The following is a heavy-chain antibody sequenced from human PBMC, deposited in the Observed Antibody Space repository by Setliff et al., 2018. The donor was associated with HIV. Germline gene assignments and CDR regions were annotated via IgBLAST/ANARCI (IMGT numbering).Heavy chain of an antibody. CDR1: GFTFGDYG. V-gene: IGHV3-23*03. J-gene: IGHJ3*02. Sequence: PGGSLRLSCRGSGFTFGDYGISWVRQAPGKGLEWVSTIYSDGSTYHADSVKGRFTLSRDNSKNMLFLQMNSLGPEDTAVYYCAKDLDIVVVPAAPDAFDIWGQGTMVT. CDR3: AKDLDIVVVPAAPDAFDI. D-gene: IGHD2-2*03. CDR2: IYSDGST.